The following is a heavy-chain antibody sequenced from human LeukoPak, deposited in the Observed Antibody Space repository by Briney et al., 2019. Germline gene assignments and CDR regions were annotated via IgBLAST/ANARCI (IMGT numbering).Heavy chain of an antibody. D-gene: IGHD5-18*01. CDR3: ARGVNTAKHNWFDP. J-gene: IGHJ5*02. Sequence: SETLSLTCTVSDGSISSYYWSWIRQPPGKGLEYIGLIYYTGRTNYNPSFKSRVTLSVEMSKNKFSMKLISLTAADTAVYYCARGVNTAKHNWFDPWGQGTLVTVSS. CDR2: IYYTGRT. CDR1: DGSISSYY. V-gene: IGHV4-59*01.